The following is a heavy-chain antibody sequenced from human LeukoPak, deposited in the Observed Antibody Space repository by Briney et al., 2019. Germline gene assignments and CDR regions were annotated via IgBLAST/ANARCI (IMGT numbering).Heavy chain of an antibody. V-gene: IGHV3-21*01. CDR3: AELGITMIGGV. CDR1: GFSFSSYS. J-gene: IGHJ6*04. D-gene: IGHD3-10*02. CDR2: IDSSSNYI. Sequence: GGSLRLSCAASGFSFSSYSMNWVRQAPGKGLEWVSSIDSSSNYIFYADSVKGRFTISRDNAKNSLDLQMNNLRDEDTAVYYCAELGITMIGGVWGKGTTVTISS.